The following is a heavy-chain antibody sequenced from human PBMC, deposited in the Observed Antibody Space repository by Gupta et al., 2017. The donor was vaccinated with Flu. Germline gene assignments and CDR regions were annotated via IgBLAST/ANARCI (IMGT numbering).Heavy chain of an antibody. CDR3: ARDSGNFDF. CDR2: ISGSSSTI. V-gene: IGHV3-48*01. Sequence: GFTFSSYGMNWVRQAPGKGLEWVSYISGSSSTIYYADSVEGRFTISRDNAKNSLYLQMNSLRAEDTAVYYCARDSGNFDFWGQGTLVTVSS. J-gene: IGHJ4*02. CDR1: GFTFSSYG.